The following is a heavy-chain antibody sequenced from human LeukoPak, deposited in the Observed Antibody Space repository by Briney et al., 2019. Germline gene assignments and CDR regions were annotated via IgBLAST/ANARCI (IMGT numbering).Heavy chain of an antibody. Sequence: PGGSLRLSCAASGFIFSSHWMSWVRQAPGKGLEWVANIKQDGSEKYYADSVKGRLSISRDNAKNSLYLQMNSLRAEDTAVYYCAKLSALAKRIYGSGSPDYWGQGTLVTVSS. J-gene: IGHJ4*02. V-gene: IGHV3-7*03. CDR1: GFIFSSHW. CDR2: IKQDGSEK. D-gene: IGHD3-10*01. CDR3: AKLSALAKRIYGSGSPDY.